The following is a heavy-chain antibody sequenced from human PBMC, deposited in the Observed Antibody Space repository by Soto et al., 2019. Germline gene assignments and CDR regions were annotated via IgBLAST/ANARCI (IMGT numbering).Heavy chain of an antibody. J-gene: IGHJ6*02. CDR3: ARDVSYYGSGSYYPYYYGMDV. CDR1: GGSISSGGYY. CDR2: IYYSGST. D-gene: IGHD3-10*01. V-gene: IGHV4-31*03. Sequence: QVQLQESGPGLVKPSQTLSLTCTVSGGSISSGGYYWSWIRQHPGKGLEWIGYIYYSGSTYYNPSLKSRVTISVDTPKNQFSLKLSSVTAADTAVYYCARDVSYYGSGSYYPYYYGMDVWGQGTTVTVSS.